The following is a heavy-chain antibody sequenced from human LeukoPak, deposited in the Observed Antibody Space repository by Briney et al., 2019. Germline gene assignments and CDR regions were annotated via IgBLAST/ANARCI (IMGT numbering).Heavy chain of an antibody. CDR1: GGSLSGYY. V-gene: IGHV4-34*01. Sequence: SETLSLTCAVYGGSLSGYYWSWIRQPPGKGLEWIGEINHSGSTNYNPSLKSRVTISVDTSKNQFSLKLNSVTAADTAVYYCAREGYSYGYSFDYWGQGTLVTVSS. CDR2: INHSGST. J-gene: IGHJ4*02. D-gene: IGHD5-18*01. CDR3: AREGYSYGYSFDY.